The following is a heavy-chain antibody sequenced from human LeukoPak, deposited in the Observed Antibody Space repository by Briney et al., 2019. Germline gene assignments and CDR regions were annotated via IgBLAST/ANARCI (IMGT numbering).Heavy chain of an antibody. CDR2: INPNSGGT. Sequence: ASVKVSCKASGYTFTGYYMHWVRQAPGQGLEWVGWINPNSGGTNYAQKFQGRVTMTRDTSISTAYMELSRLRSDDTAVYYCARSLSSSWYWFDPWGQGTLVTVSS. V-gene: IGHV1-2*02. CDR1: GYTFTGYY. J-gene: IGHJ5*02. D-gene: IGHD6-13*01. CDR3: ARSLSSSWYWFDP.